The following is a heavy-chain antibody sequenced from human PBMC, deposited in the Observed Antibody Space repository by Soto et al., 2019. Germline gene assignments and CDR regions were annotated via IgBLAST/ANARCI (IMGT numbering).Heavy chain of an antibody. V-gene: IGHV5-10-1*01. Sequence: GESLKISCKGSGYSLTSYWISWVRQMPGKGLEWMGRIDPSDSYTNYSPSFQGHVTISADKSISTAYLQWSSLKASDTAMYYCARTREAAAARYYYYGMDVWGQGTTVTVSS. D-gene: IGHD6-13*01. CDR1: GYSLTSYW. CDR2: IDPSDSYT. CDR3: ARTREAAAARYYYYGMDV. J-gene: IGHJ6*02.